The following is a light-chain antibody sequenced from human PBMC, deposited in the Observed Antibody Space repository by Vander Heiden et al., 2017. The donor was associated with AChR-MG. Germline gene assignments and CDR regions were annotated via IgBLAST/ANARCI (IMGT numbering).Light chain of an antibody. CDR1: QSVRNY. V-gene: IGKV3-11*01. CDR2: DAS. J-gene: IGKJ4*01. CDR3: RRRGVWAQT. Sequence: DIVLTQSPATLSLSSGERATLSWRASQSVRNYLGWDQQKPGQAPRPLIYDASNRATGIPARFSGRSSGKDFTLTISILDPEDFAVYYCRRRGVWAQTFGGGTKVEI.